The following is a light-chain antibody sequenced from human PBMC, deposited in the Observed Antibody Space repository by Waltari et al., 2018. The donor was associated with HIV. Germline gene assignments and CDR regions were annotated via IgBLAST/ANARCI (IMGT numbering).Light chain of an antibody. CDR3: SSRSTINTHVV. J-gene: IGLJ2*01. Sequence: QSALTQPASVSGSPGQSITISCTGTSSDVCGYHFVSWYQHHPGKAPKLMILDVSVRPSGISNRFSGSKSDNTAYLTISGLQTDDEADYYCSSRSTINTHVVFGGGTKVTVL. V-gene: IGLV2-14*03. CDR1: SSDVCGYHF. CDR2: DVS.